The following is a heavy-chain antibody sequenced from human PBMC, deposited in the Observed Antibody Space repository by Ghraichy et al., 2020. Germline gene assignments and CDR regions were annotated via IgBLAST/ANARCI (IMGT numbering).Heavy chain of an antibody. CDR1: GDSISSSSYYY. V-gene: IGHV4-39*01. CDR3: ASSRSGGLLITFGGIVARLDV. J-gene: IGHJ6*04. Sequence: SETLSLTCNVSGDSISSSSYYYWGWIRQPPGQGLEWIGTINYSGTTYYNPSLKSRVTISVDTPKNQFSLKLTPVTAADTAVYYWASSRSGGLLITFGGIVARLDVWGKGTTVTVSA. CDR2: INYSGTT. D-gene: IGHD3-16*02.